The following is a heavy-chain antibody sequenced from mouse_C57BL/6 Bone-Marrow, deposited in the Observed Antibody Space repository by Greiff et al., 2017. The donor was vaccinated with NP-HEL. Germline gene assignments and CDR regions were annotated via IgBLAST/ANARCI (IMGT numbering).Heavy chain of an antibody. D-gene: IGHD4-1*01. J-gene: IGHJ2*01. Sequence: VHVKQSGPVLVKPGASVKMSCKASGYTFTDYYMNWVKQSHGKSLEWIGVINPYNGGTSYNHTFNVKATLTVDKSSSTAYMEINSLTSEDAAVYYCARGVLGREGDYWGQGTTLTVSS. V-gene: IGHV1-19*01. CDR2: INPYNGGT. CDR3: ARGVLGREGDY. CDR1: GYTFTDYY.